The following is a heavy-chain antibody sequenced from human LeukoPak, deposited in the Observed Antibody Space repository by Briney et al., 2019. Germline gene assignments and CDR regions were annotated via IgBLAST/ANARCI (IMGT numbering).Heavy chain of an antibody. D-gene: IGHD2-15*01. Sequence: GESLKISCKGSGYSFTSYWICWVRQMPGKGLEWMGIIYPGDSDTRYSPSFQGQVTTSADKSISTAYLQWSSLKASDTAMYYCARGYCSGGSCYGVDYWGQGTLVTVSS. CDR3: ARGYCSGGSCYGVDY. CDR2: IYPGDSDT. CDR1: GYSFTSYW. V-gene: IGHV5-51*01. J-gene: IGHJ4*02.